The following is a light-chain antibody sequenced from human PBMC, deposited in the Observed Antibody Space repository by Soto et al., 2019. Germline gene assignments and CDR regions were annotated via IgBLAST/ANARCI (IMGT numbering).Light chain of an antibody. V-gene: IGLV1-44*01. CDR3: AVWDDSLNGYV. J-gene: IGLJ1*01. CDR1: SSNIGSNS. Sequence: QSVLTQPPSASGTPGQRVTISCSGSSSNIGSNSVNWYQQLPGTAPRRLIYSNNQRPSGVPDRFSGSKSGTSASLAISGLQSEDEADYYCAVWDDSLNGYVFGTGTQLTVL. CDR2: SNN.